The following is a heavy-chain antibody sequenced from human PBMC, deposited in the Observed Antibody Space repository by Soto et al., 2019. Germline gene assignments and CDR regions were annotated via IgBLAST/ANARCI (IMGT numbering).Heavy chain of an antibody. CDR1: GGSFSGYY. J-gene: IGHJ5*02. V-gene: IGHV4-30-2*01. Sequence: SETLSLTCAVYGGSFSGYYWSWIRQPPGKGLEWIGYIYHSGSTYYNPSLKSRVTISVDRSKNQFSLKLSSVTAADTAVYYCARRDFWSGWFDPWGQGTLVTVSS. CDR3: ARRDFWSGWFDP. CDR2: IYHSGST. D-gene: IGHD3-3*01.